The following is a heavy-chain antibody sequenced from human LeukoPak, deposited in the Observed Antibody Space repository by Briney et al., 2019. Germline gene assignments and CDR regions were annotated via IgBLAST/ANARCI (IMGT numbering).Heavy chain of an antibody. CDR2: VKSKADGGTI. CDR1: GFTFSNAW. J-gene: IGHJ3*02. CDR3: ITDPGAWEPI. D-gene: IGHD1-26*01. V-gene: IGHV3-15*01. Sequence: PGGSLRLSCATSGFTFSNAWMNWVRQAPGKGLEWVGRVKSKADGGTIDYAAPVKGRFTISRDDSKDTLYLQMNSLKTEDTAVYCITDPGAWEPIWGQGTMVTVSS.